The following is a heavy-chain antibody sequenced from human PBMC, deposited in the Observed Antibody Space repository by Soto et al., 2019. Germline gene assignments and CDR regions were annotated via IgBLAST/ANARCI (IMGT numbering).Heavy chain of an antibody. CDR1: GYTFTGYY. CDR3: ARDNYKDFWSGYYSYGMDV. D-gene: IGHD3-3*01. Sequence: ASVKVSCKASGYTFTGYYMHWVRQAPGQGLEWMGWINPNSGGTNYAQKFQGWVTMTRDTSISTAYMELSRLRSDDTAVYYSARDNYKDFWSGYYSYGMDVWGQGTTVTVSS. J-gene: IGHJ6*02. V-gene: IGHV1-2*04. CDR2: INPNSGGT.